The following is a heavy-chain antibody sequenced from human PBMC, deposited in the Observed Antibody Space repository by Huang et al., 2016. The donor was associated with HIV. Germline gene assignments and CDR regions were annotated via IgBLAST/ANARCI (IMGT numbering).Heavy chain of an antibody. CDR2: IYFKGST. D-gene: IGHD3-10*01. CDR1: GGSIRSSDYH. CDR3: ARHREGPVAYYSGWGSHLNYMDV. J-gene: IGHJ6*03. V-gene: IGHV4-39*01. Sequence: QLLLQESGPGLVKPSEALALTCAVSGGSIRSSDYHWGWFRQPPGKGLEWIGSIYFKGSTHYSPPLNGRGTKAVDTSKNLFFLNLTSMTAADTAVYYCARHREGPVAYYSGWGSHLNYMDVWGRGRTVVVSS.